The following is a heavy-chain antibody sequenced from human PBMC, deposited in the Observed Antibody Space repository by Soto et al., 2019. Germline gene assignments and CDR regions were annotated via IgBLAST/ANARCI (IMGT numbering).Heavy chain of an antibody. D-gene: IGHD2-15*01. J-gene: IGHJ6*02. Sequence: GASVKVSCKASGGTFSSYAISWVRQAPGQGLEWMGGIIPIFGTANYAQKFQGRVTITADESTSTAYMELSSLRSEDTAVYYCARVYCSGGSCYLGDYYYGMDVWGQGTTVTVSS. CDR1: GGTFSSYA. CDR2: IIPIFGTA. CDR3: ARVYCSGGSCYLGDYYYGMDV. V-gene: IGHV1-69*13.